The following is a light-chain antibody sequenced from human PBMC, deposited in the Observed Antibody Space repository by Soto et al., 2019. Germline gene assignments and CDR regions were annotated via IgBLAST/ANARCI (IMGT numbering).Light chain of an antibody. Sequence: VLTQSPATLSLSPGERATLSCRASENVRPFVDWYQQKPGQAPRLLIYGASNRATDIPARFSGSGSGTDFTLTISNLEPEDFAVYYCQQYIKWPITFGQGTRLEI. CDR2: GAS. J-gene: IGKJ5*01. CDR3: QQYIKWPIT. CDR1: ENVRPF. V-gene: IGKV3-11*01.